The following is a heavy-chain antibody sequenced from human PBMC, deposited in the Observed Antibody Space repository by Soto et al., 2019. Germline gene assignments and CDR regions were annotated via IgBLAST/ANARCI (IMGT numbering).Heavy chain of an antibody. CDR3: AKCRLWFGALSDKVDFDY. Sequence: QVQLVESGGGVVQPGRSLRLSCAASGFTFSSYGMHWVRQAPGKGLEWVAVISYDGSNKYYADSVKGRFTISRDNSSNTMYLQMHSLRAEDTAVEYCAKCRLWFGALSDKVDFDYWGQGTLVTVSS. CDR2: ISYDGSNK. V-gene: IGHV3-30*18. CDR1: GFTFSSYG. J-gene: IGHJ4*02. D-gene: IGHD3-10*01.